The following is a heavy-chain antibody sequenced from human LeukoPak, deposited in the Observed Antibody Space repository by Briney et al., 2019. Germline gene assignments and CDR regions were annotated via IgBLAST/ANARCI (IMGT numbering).Heavy chain of an antibody. CDR2: ISTSGDST. D-gene: IGHD6-19*01. Sequence: GGSLRLSCAASGFTFSSQNMDWARQAPGKGLEWVAYISTSGDSTKYADSVEGRFTISRDNVENSLYLLMNSLRVDDTAVYYCVKNGWLDYWGQGIVVTVSS. CDR3: VKNGWLDY. V-gene: IGHV3-21*01. CDR1: GFTFSSQN. J-gene: IGHJ4*02.